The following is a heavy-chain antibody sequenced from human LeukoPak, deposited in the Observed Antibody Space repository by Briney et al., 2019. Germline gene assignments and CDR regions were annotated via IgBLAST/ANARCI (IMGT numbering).Heavy chain of an antibody. V-gene: IGHV4-38-2*01. CDR2: IYHSGST. D-gene: IGHD2-2*01. CDR1: GYAISSGYY. J-gene: IGHJ3*01. Sequence: PSETLSLTCAVSGYAISSGYYCGWSRQPPGKGLEWIGSIYHSGSTYYNPSLKSRVTISVDTSKNQFSLKLSSVTAADTAVNYCARYDGRLIVVVPAAIGAFDFWGQGTMVTVSS. CDR3: ARYDGRLIVVVPAAIGAFDF.